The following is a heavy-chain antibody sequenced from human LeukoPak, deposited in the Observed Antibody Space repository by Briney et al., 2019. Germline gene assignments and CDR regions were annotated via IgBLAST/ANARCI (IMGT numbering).Heavy chain of an antibody. D-gene: IGHD3-10*01. V-gene: IGHV3-23*01. CDR2: ISGSGAII. Sequence: GGSLRPSCGVSGLSGLAFSNYAMSWVRQAPGKGLEWVSFISGSGAIIEYADSVKGRFTISRDNAKYTLFLQMNSLRAEDTAVYYCAKDISSDIVRGNFDYWGQGTLVTVSS. J-gene: IGHJ4*02. CDR1: GLSGLAFSNYA. CDR3: AKDISSDIVRGNFDY.